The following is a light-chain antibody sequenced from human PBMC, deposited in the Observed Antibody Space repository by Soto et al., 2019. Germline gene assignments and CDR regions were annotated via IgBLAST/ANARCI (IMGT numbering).Light chain of an antibody. Sequence: QSVLTQPPSASGSPGQSVAISCTGTSSDVGGYNYVSWYQQHPGKAHKLMIYEVNKRPSGVPDRFSGSKSGNTASLTVSGLQAEEAADYYCSSYAGSSNVFGTGTKLTVL. CDR3: SSYAGSSNV. J-gene: IGLJ1*01. CDR2: EVN. CDR1: SSDVGGYNY. V-gene: IGLV2-8*01.